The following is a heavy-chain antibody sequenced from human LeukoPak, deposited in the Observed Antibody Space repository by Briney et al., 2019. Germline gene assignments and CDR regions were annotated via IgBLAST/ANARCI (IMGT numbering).Heavy chain of an antibody. CDR1: GFTFSSYP. CDR2: ISSDGNDK. J-gene: IGHJ6*03. D-gene: IGHD5-12*01. Sequence: GGSLRLSCAASGFTFSSYPIHWVRQAPGKGLEWVAVISSDGNDKSYADSVRGRFTISRDNSKNTLYLQMNSLRVEDTAVYYCARVPEPTISPLYYYYMDVWGNGTTVTVSS. V-gene: IGHV3-30*04. CDR3: ARVPEPTISPLYYYYMDV.